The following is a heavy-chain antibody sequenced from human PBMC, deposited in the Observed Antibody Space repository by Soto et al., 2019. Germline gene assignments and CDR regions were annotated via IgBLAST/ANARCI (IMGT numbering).Heavy chain of an antibody. J-gene: IGHJ4*02. V-gene: IGHV3-7*01. D-gene: IGHD1-26*01. CDR1: GFTFSSYW. Sequence: PGGSLRLSCAASGFTFSSYWMSWVRQAPGKGLEWVASIKEDGSDKYYVDSVKGRFTISRDNAKNSLYLQMNSLRAEDTAVYYCARAAVGATIFLYWGLGTLVTVSS. CDR2: IKEDGSDK. CDR3: ARAAVGATIFLY.